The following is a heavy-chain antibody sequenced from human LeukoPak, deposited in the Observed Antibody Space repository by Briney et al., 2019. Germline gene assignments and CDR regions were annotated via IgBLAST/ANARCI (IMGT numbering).Heavy chain of an antibody. CDR2: IYPGDSDT. Sequence: GESLKISCKVSGYSFATHWIVWVRQMPGKGLEWMGTIYPGDSDTRYSPSFQGQVTISADKSISTAYLQWSSLKASDTAMYYCARTGYSSGWYGSLDYWGQGTLVTVSS. D-gene: IGHD6-19*01. CDR3: ARTGYSSGWYGSLDY. V-gene: IGHV5-51*03. CDR1: GYSFATHW. J-gene: IGHJ4*02.